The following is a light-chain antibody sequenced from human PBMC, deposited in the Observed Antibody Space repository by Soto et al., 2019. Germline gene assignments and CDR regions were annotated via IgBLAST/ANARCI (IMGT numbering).Light chain of an antibody. CDR1: QDISNA. Sequence: DIQMTQSPTSLSASVGDRVTITCRASQDISNALDWYQQKPGKAPKRLIYASSSWQSGAPARFSDSGSGTEFTLTINSLQPEDFATYFCLQHNNLPFTFGPGTKVDV. CDR3: LQHNNLPFT. V-gene: IGKV1-17*01. CDR2: ASS. J-gene: IGKJ3*01.